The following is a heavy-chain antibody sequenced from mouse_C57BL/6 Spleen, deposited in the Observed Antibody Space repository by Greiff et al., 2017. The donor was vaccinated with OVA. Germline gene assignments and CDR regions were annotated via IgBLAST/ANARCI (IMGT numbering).Heavy chain of an antibody. Sequence: VQLQQSGAELVRPGASVKLSCTASGFNIKDYYMHWVKQRPEQGLEWIGRIDPEDGDTEYASKFQGKATMTADTSSNTACLQLSRMTSEDTDDYYSTAPITAVVATRDCWGKGTTLTVSS. CDR2: IDPEDGDT. J-gene: IGHJ2*01. CDR1: GFNIKDYY. D-gene: IGHD1-1*01. V-gene: IGHV14-1*01. CDR3: TAPITAVVATRDC.